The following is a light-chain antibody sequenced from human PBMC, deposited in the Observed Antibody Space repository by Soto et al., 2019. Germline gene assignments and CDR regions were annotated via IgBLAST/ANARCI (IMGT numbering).Light chain of an antibody. CDR3: QQYNNWPPWT. V-gene: IGKV3-15*01. Sequence: EIVMTQSPATLSVSPGERATLSCRASQSVSSNLAWYQQKPAHAPRILIYYASTRATGIPARFSGSGAGTEFTPTISSLQSADFAVYYCQQYNNWPPWTFGQGTTVEIK. CDR1: QSVSSN. J-gene: IGKJ1*01. CDR2: YAS.